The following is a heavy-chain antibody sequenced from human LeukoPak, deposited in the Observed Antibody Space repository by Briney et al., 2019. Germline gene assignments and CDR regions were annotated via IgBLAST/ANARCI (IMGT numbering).Heavy chain of an antibody. CDR2: ISAYNGNT. CDR1: GYTFTSYG. CDR3: ARAAEWLLRQDYYYYGMDV. V-gene: IGHV1-18*01. Sequence: ASVKVSCKASGYTFTSYGISWVRKAPGQGLEWMGWISAYNGNTNYAQKLQGRVTMTTDTSTSTAYMELRSLRSDDTAVYYCARAAEWLLRQDYYYYGMDVWGQGTTVTVSS. D-gene: IGHD3-3*01. J-gene: IGHJ6*02.